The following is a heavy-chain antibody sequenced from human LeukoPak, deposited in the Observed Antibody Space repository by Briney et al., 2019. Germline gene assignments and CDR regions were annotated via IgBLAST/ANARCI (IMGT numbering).Heavy chain of an antibody. J-gene: IGHJ4*02. Sequence: GGSLRLSCEASGFTFSSFHMSWVRQAPGKGLEWVSAISGSGETTYYADSVKGRFTISRDNAKNTLYLQMNSLRAEDTAVYYCAREAFQFGEYYFDQWGQGTLVTVSS. V-gene: IGHV3-23*01. CDR1: GFTFSSFH. D-gene: IGHD3-10*01. CDR2: ISGSGETT. CDR3: AREAFQFGEYYFDQ.